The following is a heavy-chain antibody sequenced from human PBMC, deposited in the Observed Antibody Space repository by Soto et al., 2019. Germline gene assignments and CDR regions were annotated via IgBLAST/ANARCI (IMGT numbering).Heavy chain of an antibody. CDR1: GFTFSSSG. CDR3: AKATTNGGWFNPFDS. V-gene: IGHV3-30*18. CDR2: ISYDGSNK. D-gene: IGHD6-19*01. Sequence: GGSLRLSCAASGFTFSSSGMHWVRQAPGKGLEWVAVISYDGSNKFYADSVKGRFTISRDNFRNTLYLQMNSLRAEDTAVYYCAKATTNGGWFNPFDSWGQGALVTVSS. J-gene: IGHJ4*02.